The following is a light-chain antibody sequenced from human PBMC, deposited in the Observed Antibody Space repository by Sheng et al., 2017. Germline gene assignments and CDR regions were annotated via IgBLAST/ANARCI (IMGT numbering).Light chain of an antibody. CDR2: RAS. CDR3: QQYYSYSKT. CDR1: QSVSSS. Sequence: DIHMTQSPSTLSASVGETVTITCRASQSVSSSLAWYQQKPGKAPNLLIYRASDLESGVPSRFSGSGSGTDFILTISSLQPDDFATYYCQQYYSYSKTFGQGTKVEIK. J-gene: IGKJ1*01. V-gene: IGKV1-5*03.